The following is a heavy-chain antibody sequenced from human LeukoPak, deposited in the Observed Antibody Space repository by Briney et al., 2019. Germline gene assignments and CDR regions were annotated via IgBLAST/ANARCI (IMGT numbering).Heavy chain of an antibody. V-gene: IGHV1-18*01. Sequence: ASVKVSCKASGYTFTSYGINWVRQAPGQGLEWMGWISAYNGNTNYAQKLQGRVTMTTDTSTSTAYMELRSLRSDDTAVYYCASGVEVVPAVYYYGMDVWGQGTTVTVSS. CDR3: ASGVEVVPAVYYYGMDV. D-gene: IGHD2-2*01. CDR2: ISAYNGNT. CDR1: GYTFTSYG. J-gene: IGHJ6*02.